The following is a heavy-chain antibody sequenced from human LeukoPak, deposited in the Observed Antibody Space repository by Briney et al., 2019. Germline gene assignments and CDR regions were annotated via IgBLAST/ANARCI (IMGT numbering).Heavy chain of an antibody. CDR2: IYPGDPDT. CDR3: ARHYDILTGYYHIDY. V-gene: IGHV5-51*01. Sequence: GESLKISCKGSGYSFTSYWIGWVRQMPGKGLEWMGIIYPGDPDTRYSPSFQGQVTISADKSISTAYLQWSSLKASDTAMYYCARHYDILTGYYHIDYWGQGTLVTVSS. J-gene: IGHJ4*02. CDR1: GYSFTSYW. D-gene: IGHD3-9*01.